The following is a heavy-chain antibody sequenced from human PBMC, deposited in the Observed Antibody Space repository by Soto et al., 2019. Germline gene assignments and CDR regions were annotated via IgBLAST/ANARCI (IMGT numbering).Heavy chain of an antibody. J-gene: IGHJ3*02. CDR3: ANQGDIVLMVYAHDAFDI. V-gene: IGHV3-23*01. CDR1: GFTFRSYA. D-gene: IGHD2-8*01. Sequence: LRLSCAASGFTFRSYAMSWVRQAPGKGLEWVSAISGSGGSTYYADSVKGRFTISRDNSKNTLYLQMNSLRAEDTAVYYCANQGDIVLMVYAHDAFDIWGQGTMVTVSS. CDR2: ISGSGGST.